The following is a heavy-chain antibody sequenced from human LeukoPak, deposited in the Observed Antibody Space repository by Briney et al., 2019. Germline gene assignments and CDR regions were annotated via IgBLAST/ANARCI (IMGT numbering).Heavy chain of an antibody. D-gene: IGHD2-8*02. J-gene: IGHJ4*02. Sequence: GASVKVSCKASGYTFTDHYMHWVRQAPGQGLEWMGRINPNSGSTDYAQKFQGRVTMTRNTSISTAYMDLSSLRSDDTAVYFCARSTGHYFDYWGQGILVTVSS. V-gene: IGHV1-2*06. CDR3: ARSTGHYFDY. CDR1: GYTFTDHY. CDR2: INPNSGST.